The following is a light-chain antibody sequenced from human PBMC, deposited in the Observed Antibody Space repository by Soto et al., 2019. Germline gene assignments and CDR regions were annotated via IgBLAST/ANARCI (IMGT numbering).Light chain of an antibody. CDR2: RAS. CDR3: QQYGSSPLT. J-gene: IGKJ4*01. V-gene: IGKV3-20*01. Sequence: EIRMTQSPATLSVSPGDNATLSCRASQSVSSNYLAWYQQKPGQAPKVLIYRASSRATGIPDRFSGSGSGTDFTLTISRLEPEDFAVYYCQQYGSSPLTFGGGTKVEIK. CDR1: QSVSSNY.